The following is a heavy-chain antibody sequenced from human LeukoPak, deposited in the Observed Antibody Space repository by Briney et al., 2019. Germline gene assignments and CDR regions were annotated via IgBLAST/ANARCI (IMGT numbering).Heavy chain of an antibody. J-gene: IGHJ4*02. D-gene: IGHD6-19*01. CDR2: ISSSSTYK. CDR3: AKGYSSGWHYFDS. CDR1: GFTFSSYS. V-gene: IGHV3-21*01. Sequence: PGGSLRLSCAASGFTFSSYSMNWVRQAPGKGLEWVSSISSSSTYKYYADSVKGRLTISRDNAKNSLYLQMNSLRAEDTAVYYCAKGYSSGWHYFDSWGQGTLVAVSS.